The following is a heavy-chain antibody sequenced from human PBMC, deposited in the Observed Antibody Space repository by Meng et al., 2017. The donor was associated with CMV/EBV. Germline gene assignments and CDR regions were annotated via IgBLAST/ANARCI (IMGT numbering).Heavy chain of an antibody. CDR1: GGSISSSSYY. J-gene: IGHJ4*02. Sequence: SETLSLTCTVSGGSISSSSYYWGWIRQPPGKGLEWIGSIYYSGSTYYNPSLMIRVTISVDTSKNQFSLKLSSVTAADTAVYYCASDLRYRSSTSCYARGKLFDYWGQG. D-gene: IGHD2-2*01. V-gene: IGHV4-39*07. CDR2: IYYSGST. CDR3: ASDLRYRSSTSCYARGKLFDY.